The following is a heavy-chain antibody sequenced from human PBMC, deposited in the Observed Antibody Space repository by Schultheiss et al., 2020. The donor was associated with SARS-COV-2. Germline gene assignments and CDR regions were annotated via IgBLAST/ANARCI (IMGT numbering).Heavy chain of an antibody. CDR3: AKETQWLVQSLIDY. V-gene: IGHV3-74*01. CDR1: GFTFSSYW. CDR2: INSDGSST. Sequence: GGSLRLSCAASGFTFSSYWMHWVRQAPGKGLVWVSRINSDGSSTSYADSVKGRFTISRDNAKNTLYLQMNSLRAEDTALYYCAKETQWLVQSLIDYWGQGTLVTVSS. D-gene: IGHD6-19*01. J-gene: IGHJ4*02.